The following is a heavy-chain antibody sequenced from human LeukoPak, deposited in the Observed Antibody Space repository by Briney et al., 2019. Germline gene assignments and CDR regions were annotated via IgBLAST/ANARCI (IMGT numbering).Heavy chain of an antibody. D-gene: IGHD3-10*01. CDR2: IRCDGSNQ. Sequence: GGSLRLSCAASGFTFSSYAMHWVRQAPGKGLEWVTFIRCDGSNQYYADSVKGRFTISRDNSKNTLYLQMNSLRVEDPAVYSCATPFQRRSPYYFDYWGQGTLVTVSS. V-gene: IGHV3-30*02. CDR3: ATPFQRRSPYYFDY. J-gene: IGHJ4*02. CDR1: GFTFSSYA.